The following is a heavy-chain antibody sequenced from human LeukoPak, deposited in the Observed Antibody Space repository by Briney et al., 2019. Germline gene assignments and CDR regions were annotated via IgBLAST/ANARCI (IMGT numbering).Heavy chain of an antibody. CDR1: GCTFTSYY. Sequence: ASVTDSCKASGCTFTSYYMHWVRRAPGQGLEWMGIINPSGGSTSYAQKFQGRVTMTRDTSTSTVYLELSSLRSEDTAVYYCARLEREAEHYYFHYWGQGTLVTVSS. CDR2: INPSGGST. D-gene: IGHD3-3*02. V-gene: IGHV1-46*01. CDR3: ARLEREAEHYYFHY. J-gene: IGHJ4*02.